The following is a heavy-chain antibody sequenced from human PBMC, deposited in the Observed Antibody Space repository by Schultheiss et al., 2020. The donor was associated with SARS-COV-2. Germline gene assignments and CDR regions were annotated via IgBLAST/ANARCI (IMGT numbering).Heavy chain of an antibody. CDR3: ARGKAATPLDY. D-gene: IGHD2-2*02. CDR2: INPNSGGT. J-gene: IGHJ4*02. Sequence: KISCKASGYTFTGYYMHWVRQAPGQGLEWMGWINPNSGGTDYAQKFQGRVTMTRDTSISTAYMELSSLRSDDTAVYYCARGKAATPLDYWGQGTLVTVSS. V-gene: IGHV1-2*02. CDR1: GYTFTGYY.